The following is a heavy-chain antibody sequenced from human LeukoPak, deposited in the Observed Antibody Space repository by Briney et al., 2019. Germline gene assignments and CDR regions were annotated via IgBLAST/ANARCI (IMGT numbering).Heavy chain of an antibody. J-gene: IGHJ4*02. D-gene: IGHD3-3*01. CDR3: AAEGPHDFFDY. CDR1: GFTFSTSA. V-gene: IGHV1-58*01. CDR2: IVVGSGNT. Sequence: ASVKVSCKSSGFTFSTSAVQWVRQARGQRLEWIGWIVVGSGNTHYALKFQERVTITRDVSTNTAYMELSSLRSEDTAVYYCAAEGPHDFFDYWGQGTLVTVSS.